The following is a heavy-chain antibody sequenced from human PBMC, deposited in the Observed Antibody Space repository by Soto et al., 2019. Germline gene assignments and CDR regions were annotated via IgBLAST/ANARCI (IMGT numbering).Heavy chain of an antibody. CDR3: ARKRRYSCGLSVNFDMDA. CDR1: GYTFTGYY. J-gene: IGHJ6*04. CDR2: INPNSGGT. Sequence: ASVKVSCKASGYTFTGYYMHWVRQAPGQGLEWMGWINPNSGGTNYAQKFQGWVTMTRDTSISTAYMELSRLRSDDTAVYYCARKRRYSCGLSVNFDMDAWGKETTVPXSS. D-gene: IGHD5-18*01. V-gene: IGHV1-2*04.